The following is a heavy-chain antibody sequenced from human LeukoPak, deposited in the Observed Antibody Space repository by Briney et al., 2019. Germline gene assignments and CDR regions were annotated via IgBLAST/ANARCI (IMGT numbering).Heavy chain of an antibody. D-gene: IGHD2-2*01. CDR3: ARGSQLPIYYMDV. V-gene: IGHV3-7*03. J-gene: IGHJ6*03. CDR2: INKDGSVK. CDR1: GFSFSDSW. Sequence: PGGSLRLSCGASGFSFSDSWMSWVRQAPGKGLEWVADINKDGSVKEYVDSVEGRFTISRDNAKNSLYLQMNSLRAEDTAVYYCARGSQLPIYYMDVWGKGTTVTVSS.